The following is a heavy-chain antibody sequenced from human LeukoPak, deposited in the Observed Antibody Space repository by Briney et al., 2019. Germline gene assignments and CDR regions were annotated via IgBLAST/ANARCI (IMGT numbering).Heavy chain of an antibody. Sequence: GGSLRLSCAASGFTFSSYRMHWVRQAPGKGPVWVSRVNSDGSTTTYADSVKGRFTISRDNAKNMVYLQMTSLRLEDTALYYCARDWLGYGWLDPWGQETLLTVSS. V-gene: IGHV3-74*01. J-gene: IGHJ5*02. CDR1: GFTFSSYR. CDR2: VNSDGSTT. D-gene: IGHD5-18*01. CDR3: ARDWLGYGWLDP.